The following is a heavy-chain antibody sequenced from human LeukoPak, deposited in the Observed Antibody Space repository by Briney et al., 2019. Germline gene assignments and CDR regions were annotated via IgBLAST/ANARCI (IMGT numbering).Heavy chain of an antibody. J-gene: IGHJ4*02. CDR2: IYYSGST. D-gene: IGHD6-25*01. CDR1: GGSISSYY. V-gene: IGHV4-59*01. CDR3: ARNGRTYSSVTSY. Sequence: SETLSLTCTVSGGSISSYYWSWIRQPPGKGLEWTGYIYYSGSTNYNPSLKSRVTISVDTSKNQFSLKLSSVTAADTAVYYCARNGRTYSSVTSYWGQGTLVTVSS.